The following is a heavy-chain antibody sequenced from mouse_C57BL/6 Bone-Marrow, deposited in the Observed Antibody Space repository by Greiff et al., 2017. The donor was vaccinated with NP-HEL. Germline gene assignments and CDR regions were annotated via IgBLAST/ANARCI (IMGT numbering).Heavy chain of an antibody. Sequence: QVQLQQPGAELVRPGTSVKLSCKASGYTFTSYWMHWVKQRPGQGLEWIGVIDPSDSYTNYNQKFKGKATLTVDTSSSTAYMQLSSLTSEDSAVYYCARFMADYPFAYWGQGTLVTVSA. J-gene: IGHJ3*01. CDR2: IDPSDSYT. CDR1: GYTFTSYW. CDR3: ARFMADYPFAY. V-gene: IGHV1-59*01. D-gene: IGHD2-13*01.